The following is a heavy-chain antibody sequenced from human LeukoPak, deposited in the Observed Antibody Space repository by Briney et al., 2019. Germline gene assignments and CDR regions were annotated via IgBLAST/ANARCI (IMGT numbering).Heavy chain of an antibody. V-gene: IGHV4-59*01. D-gene: IGHD3-22*01. CDR2: IYYSGST. Sequence: SETLSLTCTVSGGSISSYYWSWIRQPPGKGLEWIGYIYYSGSTNYNPSLKSRVTISVDTSKNQFSLKLSSVTAADTAVYYCARGHYDSSAYYYVNFDYWGQGTLVTVSS. J-gene: IGHJ4*02. CDR1: GGSISSYY. CDR3: ARGHYDSSAYYYVNFDY.